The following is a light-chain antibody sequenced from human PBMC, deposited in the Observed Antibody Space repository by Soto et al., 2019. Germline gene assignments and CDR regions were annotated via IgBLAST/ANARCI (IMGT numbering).Light chain of an antibody. V-gene: IGKV3-11*01. CDR2: GAS. Sequence: EIVMTQSPATLSVYPGERATLSCRASQSVSSNLAWYQQKPGQAPRLLIYGASTRATGIPARFSGSGSGTDFTLTISSLEPEDFAVYYCQQRSNWLTFGGGTKVDIK. CDR1: QSVSSN. J-gene: IGKJ4*01. CDR3: QQRSNWLT.